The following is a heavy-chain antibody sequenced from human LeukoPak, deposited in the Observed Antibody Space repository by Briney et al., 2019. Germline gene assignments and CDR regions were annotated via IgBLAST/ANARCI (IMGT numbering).Heavy chain of an antibody. D-gene: IGHD5-18*01. J-gene: IGHJ4*02. CDR2: TSSDLNVK. V-gene: IGHV3-30-3*01. CDR3: ARAGGIQLWYYYFDY. CDR1: GFTFRNYV. Sequence: PGGSLGLSCAASGFTFRNYVIHWVRQAPGKGLEWVAVTSSDLNVKLYADSVKGRFTISRDNSKNTLYLQMNSLRAEDTAVYYCARAGGIQLWYYYFDYWGQGTLVTVSS.